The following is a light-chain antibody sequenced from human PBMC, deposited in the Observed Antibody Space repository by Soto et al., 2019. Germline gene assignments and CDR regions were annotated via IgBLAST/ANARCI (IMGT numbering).Light chain of an antibody. V-gene: IGLV2-14*01. CDR2: EVS. J-gene: IGLJ2*01. Sequence: QSVLTQPASVSRSPGQSITISCTGTSSDVGDYKYVSWYQQHPGKAPKLMIYEVSNRPSGVSNRFSGSKSGSTASLIISGLQAEDEADYYCSSYTSSSTLVFGGGTKLTVL. CDR3: SSYTSSSTLV. CDR1: SSDVGDYKY.